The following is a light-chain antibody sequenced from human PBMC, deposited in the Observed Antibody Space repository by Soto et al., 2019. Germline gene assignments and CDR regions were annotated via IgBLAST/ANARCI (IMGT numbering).Light chain of an antibody. V-gene: IGKV3D-15*01. J-gene: IGKJ1*01. CDR2: GAS. CDR1: QSVSYN. CDR3: QQYNNWPLT. Sequence: ETVLTQSPATLSVSPGERATLSCSTSQSVSYNLAWYQQKPGQAPRLLIYGASSRATGIPARFSGSASGTEFTLTISSLESEDFAVYYCQQYNNWPLTFGQGTKVDIK.